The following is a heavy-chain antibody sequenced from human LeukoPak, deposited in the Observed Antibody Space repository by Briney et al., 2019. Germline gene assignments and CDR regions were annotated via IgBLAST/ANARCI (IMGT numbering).Heavy chain of an antibody. CDR2: TYYRSNWYN. J-gene: IGHJ4*02. CDR1: GDSVSSNSVA. CDR3: ARDGYASTWYVFDY. D-gene: IGHD6-13*01. Sequence: SQTLSLTCAISGDSVSSNSVAWNWIRQSPSRGLEWLGRTYYRSNWYNDYAASVKGRISINPDTSRNRFSLQLNSVTPEDTAMYYCARDGYASTWYVFDYWGQGTLVTVSS. V-gene: IGHV6-1*01.